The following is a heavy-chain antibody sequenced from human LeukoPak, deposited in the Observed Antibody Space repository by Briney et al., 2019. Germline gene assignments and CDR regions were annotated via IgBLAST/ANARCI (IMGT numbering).Heavy chain of an antibody. D-gene: IGHD3-22*01. J-gene: IGHJ4*02. CDR1: GFTFSSYW. CDR2: INQDGSGK. Sequence: GGSLRLSCAASGFTFSSYWMSWVRQAPGKGLEWVANINQDGSGKYCVDSLKGRFTISRDNAENSLYLQMNSLRAEDTAVYYCARGSDYYDSSGEFDYWGQGTLVTVSS. V-gene: IGHV3-7*04. CDR3: ARGSDYYDSSGEFDY.